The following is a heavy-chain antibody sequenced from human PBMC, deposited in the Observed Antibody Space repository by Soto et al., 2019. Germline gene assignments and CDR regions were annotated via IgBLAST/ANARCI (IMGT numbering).Heavy chain of an antibody. CDR1: GFTFSSYG. V-gene: IGHV3-33*01. D-gene: IGHD4-17*01. J-gene: IGHJ4*02. Sequence: GGSLRLSCAASGFTFSSYGMHWVRQAPGKGLEWVAVIWYDGSNKYYADSVKGRFTISRDNSKNTLYLQMNSLRAEDTAVYYCARDGTTVNPIFDYWGQGTLVTVSS. CDR2: IWYDGSNK. CDR3: ARDGTTVNPIFDY.